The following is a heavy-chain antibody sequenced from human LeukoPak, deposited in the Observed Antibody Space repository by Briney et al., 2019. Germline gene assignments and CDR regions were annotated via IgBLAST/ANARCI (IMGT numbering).Heavy chain of an antibody. CDR1: GGSISSYY. J-gene: IGHJ4*02. CDR2: IYYVGST. D-gene: IGHD4-17*01. Sequence: SETLSLTCTVSGGSISSYYWSWIRQPPGKGLEWIGYIYYVGSTNYNPSLRSRATMSVDTSKNQFSLKLTYVTAADTAVYYCARGAAYGDYVFDYWGQGTLVTVSS. V-gene: IGHV4-59*12. CDR3: ARGAAYGDYVFDY.